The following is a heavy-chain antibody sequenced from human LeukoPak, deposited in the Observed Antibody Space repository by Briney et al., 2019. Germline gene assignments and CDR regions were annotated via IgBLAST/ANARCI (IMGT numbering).Heavy chain of an antibody. CDR1: GGSISSYY. CDR2: MDYSGST. Sequence: PETLSLTCTVSGGSISSYYWGWIRQPPGKGLEWIGSMDYSGSTYCNPSLKSRVTVSVDTSRDQFALKLSSVTAADTAVYYCARHGSYGSGSYHYLDYWGQGTQVTVSS. D-gene: IGHD3-10*01. J-gene: IGHJ4*02. V-gene: IGHV4-39*01. CDR3: ARHGSYGSGSYHYLDY.